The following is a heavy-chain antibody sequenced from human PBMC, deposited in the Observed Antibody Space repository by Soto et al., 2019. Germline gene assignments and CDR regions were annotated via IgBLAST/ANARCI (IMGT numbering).Heavy chain of an antibody. CDR2: MNPNSGNT. V-gene: IGHV1-8*01. CDR1: GYTFTSYD. D-gene: IGHD3-22*01. CDR3: AKDTYYHDRSGYYIFDY. Sequence: ASVKVSCKASGYTFTSYDINWVRQATGQGLEWMGWMNPNSGNTGYAQKFQGRVTITRDTSASTAYMELSSLRAEDTAVYYCAKDTYYHDRSGYYIFDYWGQGTPVTVSS. J-gene: IGHJ4*02.